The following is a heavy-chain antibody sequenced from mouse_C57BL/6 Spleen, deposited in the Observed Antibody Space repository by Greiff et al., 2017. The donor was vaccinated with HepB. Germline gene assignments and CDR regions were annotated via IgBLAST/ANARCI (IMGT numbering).Heavy chain of an antibody. Sequence: QVQLQQPGAELVKPGASVKRSCKASGYTFTSYWMQWVNQRPGQGLEWIGEIDPSDSYTNYNQKFKGKATLTVDTSSSTAYMQLSSLTSEDSAVYYCAILRRFDYWGQGTTLTVSS. CDR2: IDPSDSYT. D-gene: IGHD2-12*01. J-gene: IGHJ2*01. V-gene: IGHV1-50*01. CDR3: AILRRFDY. CDR1: GYTFTSYW.